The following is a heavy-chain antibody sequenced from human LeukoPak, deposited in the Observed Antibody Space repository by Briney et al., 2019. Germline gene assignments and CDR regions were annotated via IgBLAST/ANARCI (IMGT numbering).Heavy chain of an antibody. CDR1: GFIFNNYV. CDR2: IWFDGSNK. V-gene: IGHV3-33*06. CDR3: AKAVAATGHYYFGMDV. D-gene: IGHD6-19*01. Sequence: GGSLRLSCAASGFIFNNYVMHWVRQAPGKGLEWVAVIWFDGSNKYYADSVKGRLTISRDNSKSTLYLQMNSLRAEDTAVYYCAKAVAATGHYYFGMDVWGQGTTVTVSS. J-gene: IGHJ6*02.